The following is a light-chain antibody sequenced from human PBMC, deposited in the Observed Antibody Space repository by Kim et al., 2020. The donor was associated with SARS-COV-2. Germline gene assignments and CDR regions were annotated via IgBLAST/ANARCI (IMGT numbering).Light chain of an antibody. CDR2: GAS. Sequence: ATLSVSPGQRATLSCRASQSVSSHLAWYQQKPGQPPRLLISGASTRATGIPARFSGSGSGTEFTLPISSLQSEDFAVYYCQHPGTFGQGTKVDIK. J-gene: IGKJ1*01. V-gene: IGKV3-15*01. CDR1: QSVSSH. CDR3: QHPGT.